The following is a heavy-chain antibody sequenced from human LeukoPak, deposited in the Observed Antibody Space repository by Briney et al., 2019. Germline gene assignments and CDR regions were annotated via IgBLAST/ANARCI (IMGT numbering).Heavy chain of an antibody. CDR2: IKQDGSEK. V-gene: IGHV3-7*01. D-gene: IGHD6-19*01. J-gene: IGHJ4*02. CDR3: ARDTYSSGWSPLGY. CDR1: GFTFSSYW. Sequence: GGSLRLSCAASGFTFSSYWMSWVRQAPGKGLEWVANIKQDGSEKYYVDSVKGRFTISRDNAKNSLYLQMNSLRAEDTAVYYCARDTYSSGWSPLGYWGQGTLVTVSS.